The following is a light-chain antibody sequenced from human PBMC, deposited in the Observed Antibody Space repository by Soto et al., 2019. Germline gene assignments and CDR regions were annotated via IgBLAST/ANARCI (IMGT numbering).Light chain of an antibody. CDR1: QSVSSY. V-gene: IGKV3-11*01. CDR3: QHRMNWPLT. CDR2: DAS. Sequence: EVVLTQSPATLSLSPGERATLSCRASQSVSSYLAWYQQKPGQAPRLLIYDASNRATGIPARFSGSGSETDFTLTISSLEPEDFAVYYCQHRMNWPLTFGQGTRLAIK. J-gene: IGKJ5*01.